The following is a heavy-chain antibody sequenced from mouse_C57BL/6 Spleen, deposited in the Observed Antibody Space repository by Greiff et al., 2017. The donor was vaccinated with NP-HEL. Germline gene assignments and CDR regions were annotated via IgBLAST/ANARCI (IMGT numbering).Heavy chain of an antibody. CDR1: GYSITSGYY. J-gene: IGHJ1*03. CDR2: ISYDGSN. CDR3: AILDV. V-gene: IGHV3-6*01. Sequence: DVQLQESGPGLVKPSQSLSLTCSVTGYSITSGYYWNWIRQFPGNKLEWMGYISYDGSNNYNPSLKNRISITRDTSKNQFFLKLNSVTTEDTATYYCAILDVWGTGTTVTVSS.